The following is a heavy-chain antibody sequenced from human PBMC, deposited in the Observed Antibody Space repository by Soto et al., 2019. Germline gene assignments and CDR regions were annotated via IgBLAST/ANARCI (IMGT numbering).Heavy chain of an antibody. D-gene: IGHD6-13*01. CDR1: GGTFSSYA. V-gene: IGHV1-69*13. J-gene: IGHJ6*02. CDR2: IIPIFGTA. CDR3: ARDCSSSWYGYYYGMDV. Sequence: SVKVSCKASGGTFSSYAISWVRQAPGQGLEWMGGIIPIFGTANYAQKFQGRVTITADESTSTAYMELSSLRSEDTAVYYCARDCSSSWYGYYYGMDVWGQGTTVTVSS.